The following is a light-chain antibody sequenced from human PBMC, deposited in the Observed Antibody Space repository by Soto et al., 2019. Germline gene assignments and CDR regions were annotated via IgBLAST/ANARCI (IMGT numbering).Light chain of an antibody. CDR1: SSDVGSYNL. J-gene: IGLJ3*02. Sequence: QSVLTQPASVSGSPGQSITISCTGTSSDVGSYNLVSWYQQHPGKAPKLMIYGGSKRPSGVSNRFSGSKSGNTASLTISGLQAEDEADYYCCSDAGSRVFGGGTKLTVL. CDR3: CSDAGSRV. CDR2: GGS. V-gene: IGLV2-23*01.